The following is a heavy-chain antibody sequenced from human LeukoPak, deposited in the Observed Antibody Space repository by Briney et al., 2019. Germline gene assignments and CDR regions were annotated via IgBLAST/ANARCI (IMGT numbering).Heavy chain of an antibody. Sequence: GGSLRLSCAASGFTFSGSAMHWVRQASGKGLEWVGCIRSKANSYATAYAASVKGRFTISRDDSKNTAHLQMNSLKTEATAVYYCTSLVVPAATYGYWGQGTLVTVAS. J-gene: IGHJ4*02. CDR1: GFTFSGSA. V-gene: IGHV3-73*01. CDR2: IRSKANSYAT. CDR3: TSLVVPAATYGY. D-gene: IGHD2-2*01.